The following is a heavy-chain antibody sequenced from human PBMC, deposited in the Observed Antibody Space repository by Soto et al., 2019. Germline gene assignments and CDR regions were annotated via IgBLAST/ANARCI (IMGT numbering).Heavy chain of an antibody. CDR3: ARAGRVLRFLEWLRSFDY. CDR1: GYTFTGYY. Sequence: ASVKVSCKASGYTFTGYYMHWVRQAPGQGLEWMGWINPNSGCTNYAQKFQGRVTMTRDTSISTAYMELSRLRSDDTAVYSCARAGRVLRFLEWLRSFDYWGQGTLVTVSS. V-gene: IGHV1-2*02. J-gene: IGHJ4*02. CDR2: INPNSGCT. D-gene: IGHD3-3*01.